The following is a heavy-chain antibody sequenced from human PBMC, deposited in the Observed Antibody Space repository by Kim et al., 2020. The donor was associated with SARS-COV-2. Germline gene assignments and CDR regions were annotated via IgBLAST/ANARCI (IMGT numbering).Heavy chain of an antibody. CDR3: VRHSSLRYDAFDL. Sequence: ASVKVSCGASGYPFTSYGISWVRQAPGQGFQWMGWINPYKGNTNYAETFQGRVTLTADTSTRTSHIELRRLTSDDTAVYYCVRHSSLRYDAFDLWGQGT. J-gene: IGHJ3*01. V-gene: IGHV1-18*01. CDR2: INPYKGNT. CDR1: GYPFTSYG. D-gene: IGHD5-18*01.